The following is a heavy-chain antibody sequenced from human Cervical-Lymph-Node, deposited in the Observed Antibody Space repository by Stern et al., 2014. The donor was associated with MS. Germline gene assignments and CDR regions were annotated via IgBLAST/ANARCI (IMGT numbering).Heavy chain of an antibody. D-gene: IGHD2-8*01. V-gene: IGHV4-61*02. J-gene: IGHJ4*02. CDR2: FSPMGSS. CDR1: GGSITSGSYY. CDR3: ASGHRMLLGAF. Sequence: QVQLQESGPGLVTPSQTLSLTCTVSGGSITSGSYYWSWIRQPAGKGLEWLGAFSPMGSSAYNPSLKSRATISVDVSKTRFSLKWTPGPAADTAVYYCASGHRMLLGAFWGQGSLVTVSS.